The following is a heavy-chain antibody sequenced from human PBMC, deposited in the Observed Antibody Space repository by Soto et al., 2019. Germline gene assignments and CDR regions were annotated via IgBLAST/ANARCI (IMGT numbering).Heavy chain of an antibody. CDR3: ARGSVRYCSSTSCYIWFDP. J-gene: IGHJ5*02. CDR2: IIPIFGTA. CDR1: GGTFSIYA. Sequence: SVKVSCKASGGTFSIYAISWVLQSPLQWLEWMGGIIPIFGTANYAQKFPGRVTITADKSTSTAYMELSSLRSEDTAVYYCARGSVRYCSSTSCYIWFDPWGQGTLVTVSS. D-gene: IGHD2-2*02. V-gene: IGHV1-69*06.